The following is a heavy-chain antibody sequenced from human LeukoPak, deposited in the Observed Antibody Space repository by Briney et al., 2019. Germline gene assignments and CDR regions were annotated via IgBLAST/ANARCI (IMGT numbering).Heavy chain of an antibody. Sequence: GGSLRLSCAASGFTFSNYWMHWVRQAPGEGLVWVSRINSDGTGTIYADSVKGRFTISRDNAKNTVYLQMNSLKTEDTAVYYCTTVSDVVVPAANTRRYYYYYYMDVWGKGTTVTVSS. CDR2: INSDGTGT. CDR1: GFTFSNYW. V-gene: IGHV3-74*01. CDR3: TTVSDVVVPAANTRRYYYYYYMDV. J-gene: IGHJ6*03. D-gene: IGHD2-2*01.